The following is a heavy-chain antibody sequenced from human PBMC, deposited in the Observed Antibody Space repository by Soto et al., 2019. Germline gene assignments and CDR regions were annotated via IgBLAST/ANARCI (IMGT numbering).Heavy chain of an antibody. CDR2: ISSSSSTI. J-gene: IGHJ4*02. CDR1: GFTFSSYS. CDR3: ARSSVGRYFDWLLFDY. V-gene: IGHV3-48*04. D-gene: IGHD3-9*01. Sequence: AGGSMRLSCAASGFTFSSYSMNWVRQAPGKGLEWVSYISSSSSTINYAESVKGRFTISRDNAKNSLYLQMNSLRAEDTAVYYCARSSVGRYFDWLLFDYWGQGTLVTVSS.